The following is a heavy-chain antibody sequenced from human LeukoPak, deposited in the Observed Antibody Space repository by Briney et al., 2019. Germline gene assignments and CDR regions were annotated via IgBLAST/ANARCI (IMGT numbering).Heavy chain of an antibody. J-gene: IGHJ4*02. D-gene: IGHD5-18*01. CDR1: GGSVSSGSYY. V-gene: IGHV4-61*01. CDR3: ARGYNYGYLPFDF. CDR2: IYYSGST. Sequence: SETLSLTCTVSGGSVSSGSYYWSWIRQPPGKGLEWIGYIYYSGSTNYNPSLKSRVTISVDTSKNQFSLKLSSVTAADTAVYYCARGYNYGYLPFDFRGRGTLVTVSS.